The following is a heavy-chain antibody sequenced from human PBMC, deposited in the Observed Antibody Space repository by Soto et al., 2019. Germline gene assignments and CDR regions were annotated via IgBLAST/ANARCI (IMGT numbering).Heavy chain of an antibody. CDR3: AGILVPASRRSGLDS. J-gene: IGHJ4*02. Sequence: SETLSLTCTVSGGSIGSSDYYWGWIRQPPEKGLEWIGNINYLGTTYYNPSLRSRVTISADMSKNQFSLKLNSVTAADTSVYYCAGILVPASRRSGLDSLRQGSRVS. CDR2: INYLGTT. V-gene: IGHV4-39*01. D-gene: IGHD2-21*02. CDR1: GGSIGSSDYY.